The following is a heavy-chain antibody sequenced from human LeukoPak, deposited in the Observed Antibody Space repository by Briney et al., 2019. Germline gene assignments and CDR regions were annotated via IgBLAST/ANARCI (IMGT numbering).Heavy chain of an antibody. Sequence: GGSLRLSCAASGFTFSSYSMNWVRQAPGKGLQWVSGIGSDSATFYTDSVKGRFTISRDNSKNTVYLHIDSLGAEDTAVYYCAKCMSSTGVCLNFDYWGQGILVAVST. D-gene: IGHD2-21*02. J-gene: IGHJ4*02. CDR2: IGSDSAT. CDR3: AKCMSSTGVCLNFDY. V-gene: IGHV3-23*01. CDR1: GFTFSSYS.